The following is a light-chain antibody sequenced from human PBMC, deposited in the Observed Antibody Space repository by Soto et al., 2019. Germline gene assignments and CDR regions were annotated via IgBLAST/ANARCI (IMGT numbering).Light chain of an antibody. CDR1: STDSVSYNR. V-gene: IGLV2-18*01. CDR3: SLYTSENTYV. CDR2: EVR. J-gene: IGLJ1*01. Sequence: QSALTQPPSVSGSPGQSVTISCTGTSTDSVSYNRVSWYQQPPGTAPKLMIYEVRKRPSGVPDRFSGSKSGNTASLTISGLQAADEADYYCSLYTSENTYVFGTGTKLTVL.